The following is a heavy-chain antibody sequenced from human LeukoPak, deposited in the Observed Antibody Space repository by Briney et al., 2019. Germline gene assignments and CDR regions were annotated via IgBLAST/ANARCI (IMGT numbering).Heavy chain of an antibody. D-gene: IGHD2-21*02. J-gene: IGHJ4*02. CDR2: IYYSGST. CDR1: GGSISSYY. V-gene: IGHV4-59*08. CDR3: ARTRVVTAVNFDY. Sequence: PSETLSLTCTVSGGSISSYYWSWIRQPPGKGLEWIGYIYYSGSTNYNPSLKSRVTISVDTSKNQFSLKLSSVTAADTAVYYCARTRVVTAVNFDYWGQGTLVTVSS.